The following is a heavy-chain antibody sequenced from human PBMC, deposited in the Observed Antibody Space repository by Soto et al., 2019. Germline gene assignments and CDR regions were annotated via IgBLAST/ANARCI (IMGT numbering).Heavy chain of an antibody. Sequence: EVQLVESGGGLVQPGGSLRLSCAASGFTFSSYWMSWVRQAPGKGLEWVANIKQDGSGKYYVDSVKGRFTISRDNAKNSLYLQMNSLRAEDTAVYYCARDRFSGWYGGLDYWGQGTLVTVSS. J-gene: IGHJ4*02. CDR2: IKQDGSGK. CDR1: GFTFSSYW. D-gene: IGHD6-19*01. V-gene: IGHV3-7*01. CDR3: ARDRFSGWYGGLDY.